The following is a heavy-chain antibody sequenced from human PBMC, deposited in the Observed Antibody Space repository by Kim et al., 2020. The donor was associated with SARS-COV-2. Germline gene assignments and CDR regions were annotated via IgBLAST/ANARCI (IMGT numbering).Heavy chain of an antibody. CDR2: IYGGGST. Sequence: GGSLRLSCAASGVTVSSNYMSWVRQAPGKGLEWVSVIYGGGSTYYADSVKGRFTISRDNSKNTVYIQMNSLRAEDSAMYYCARALSGRSTLGYWCQGTLVPVSS. V-gene: IGHV3-53*01. CDR1: GVTVSSNY. J-gene: IGHJ1*01. CDR3: ARALSGRSTLGY. D-gene: IGHD1-26*01.